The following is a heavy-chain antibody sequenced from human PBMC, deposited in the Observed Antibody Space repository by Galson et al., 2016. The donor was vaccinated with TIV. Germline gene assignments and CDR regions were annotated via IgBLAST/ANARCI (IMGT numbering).Heavy chain of an antibody. J-gene: IGHJ4*02. CDR3: ARDQGGYDYGFDY. Sequence: SLRLSCAASGFTFSTYGMHWVRQAPGKGLEWVAVISDDGSNKYYADSVKGRFTISRDNSKNTLYMQMNSLRTEDTAVYYCARDQGGYDYGFDYWGQGPLSSSPQ. CDR2: ISDDGSNK. D-gene: IGHD5-12*01. V-gene: IGHV3-30*03. CDR1: GFTFSTYG.